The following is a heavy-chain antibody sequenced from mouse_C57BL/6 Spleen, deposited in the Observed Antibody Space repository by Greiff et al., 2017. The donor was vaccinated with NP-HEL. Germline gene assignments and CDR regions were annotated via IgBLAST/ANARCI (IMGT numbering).Heavy chain of an antibody. V-gene: IGHV1-52*01. CDR1: GYTFTSYW. CDR2: IDPSDSET. Sequence: VQLQQPGAELVRPGSSVKLSCKASGYTFTSYWMHWVKQRPIQGLEWIGNIDPSDSETHYNQKFKDKATLTVDKSSSTAYMQLSSLTSEDSAVYYCARLGFDFCGSSAYAMDYWGQGTSVTVSS. D-gene: IGHD1-1*01. J-gene: IGHJ4*01. CDR3: ARLGFDFCGSSAYAMDY.